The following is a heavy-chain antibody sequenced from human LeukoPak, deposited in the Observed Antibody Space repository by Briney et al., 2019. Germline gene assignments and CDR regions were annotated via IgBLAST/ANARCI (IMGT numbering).Heavy chain of an antibody. Sequence: ASVKASCKASGYSFTDYGITWVRQAPGQGLEWMGWISGRNGNTNYSQRLQGRVTMTTDTSTSTAYMELRSLTSDDTAVYYCARDHALWSNCFDYWGQGTLVTVSS. J-gene: IGHJ4*02. CDR2: ISGRNGNT. CDR1: GYSFTDYG. CDR3: ARDHALWSNCFDY. V-gene: IGHV1-18*01. D-gene: IGHD2/OR15-2a*01.